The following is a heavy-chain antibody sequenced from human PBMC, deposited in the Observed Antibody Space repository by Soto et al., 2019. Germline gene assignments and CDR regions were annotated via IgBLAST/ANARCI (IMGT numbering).Heavy chain of an antibody. D-gene: IGHD4-17*01. CDR3: ARHPPPVTTGGGVYFYYYMDV. J-gene: IGHJ6*03. CDR2: INAGSGNT. V-gene: IGHV1-3*01. CDR1: GYTFTSYA. Sequence: ASVKVSWKASGYTFTSYAMHWVRQAPGQRLEWMGWINAGSGNTKYSQKFQGRVTITRDTSASTAYMELNSVTAADTAVYYCARHPPPVTTGGGVYFYYYMDVWGKGSTVTVSS.